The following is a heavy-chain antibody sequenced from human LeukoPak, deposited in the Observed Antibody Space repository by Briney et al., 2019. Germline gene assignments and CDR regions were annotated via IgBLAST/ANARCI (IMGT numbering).Heavy chain of an antibody. CDR1: GGSIISYS. J-gene: IGHJ4*02. V-gene: IGHV4-4*07. D-gene: IGHD1-26*01. Sequence: SETLSLTCTVSGGSIISYSWSWIRQPAGKGLEWIGRIYTSGSTNYNPSLKSRVTMSVDTSKNQFSLKLSSVTAADTAVYYCARDDIVGATTFDYWGQATLVTVSS. CDR2: IYTSGST. CDR3: ARDDIVGATTFDY.